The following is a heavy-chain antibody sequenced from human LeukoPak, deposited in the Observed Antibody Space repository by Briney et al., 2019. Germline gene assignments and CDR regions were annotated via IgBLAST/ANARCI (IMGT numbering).Heavy chain of an antibody. Sequence: SETLSLTCTVSGVSISSYYWSWIRQPPGKGLEWIGYIYYSGSTNYNPSLKSRVTISVDTSKNQFSLKLSSVTAADTAVYYCARRAAAAHLGMDVWGQGTTVTVSS. CDR2: IYYSGST. CDR3: ARRAAAAHLGMDV. D-gene: IGHD6-13*01. J-gene: IGHJ6*02. CDR1: GVSISSYY. V-gene: IGHV4-59*01.